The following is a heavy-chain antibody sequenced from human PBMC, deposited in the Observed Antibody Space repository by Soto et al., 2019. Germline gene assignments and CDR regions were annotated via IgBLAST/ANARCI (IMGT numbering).Heavy chain of an antibody. Sequence: ASVKVSCKASGYTFTSYGISWVRQAPEQGLEWMGWISAYNGNTNYAQKLQGRVTMTTDTSTSTAYMELRSLRSDDTAVYYCARDEVGATPDYYYYYGMDVWGQGTTVTVSS. D-gene: IGHD1-26*01. CDR3: ARDEVGATPDYYYYYGMDV. CDR2: ISAYNGNT. J-gene: IGHJ6*02. V-gene: IGHV1-18*01. CDR1: GYTFTSYG.